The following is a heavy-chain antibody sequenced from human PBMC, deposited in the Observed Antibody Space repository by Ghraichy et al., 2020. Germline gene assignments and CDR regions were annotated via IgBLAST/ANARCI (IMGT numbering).Heavy chain of an antibody. J-gene: IGHJ3*02. Sequence: SETLSLTCAVYGGSFSGYYWSWIRQPPGKGLEWIGEINHSGSTNYNPSLKSRVTISVDTSKNQFSLKLSSVTAADTAVYYCARATRALLVGGHAFDIWGQGTMVTVSS. CDR1: GGSFSGYY. CDR3: ARATRALLVGGHAFDI. V-gene: IGHV4-34*01. CDR2: INHSGST. D-gene: IGHD1-26*01.